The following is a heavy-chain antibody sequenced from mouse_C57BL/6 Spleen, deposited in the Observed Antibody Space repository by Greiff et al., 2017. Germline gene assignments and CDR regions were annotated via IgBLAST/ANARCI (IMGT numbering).Heavy chain of an antibody. J-gene: IGHJ1*03. CDR1: GYAFSSSW. CDR3: ARSDLYWYFEV. V-gene: IGHV1-82*01. Sequence: VKLQESGPELVKPGASVKISCKASGYAFSSSWLNWVKQRPGKGLEWIGRIYPGDGGTTYNGKFKGKATLTADKSSSTAYMQLSSLTSEYSAVYFCARSDLYWYFEVWGTGTTVTVSS. CDR2: IYPGDGGT.